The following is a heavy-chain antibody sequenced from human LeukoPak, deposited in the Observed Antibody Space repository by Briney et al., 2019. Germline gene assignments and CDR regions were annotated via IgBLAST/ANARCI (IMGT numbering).Heavy chain of an antibody. CDR3: ARGVVVPAAYFDY. V-gene: IGHV4-59*01. D-gene: IGHD2-2*01. Sequence: KPSETLSLTCTASGCSISSYYWSWIRQPPGKGLEWIGYIYYSGSTNYNPSLKSRVTISVAPSKNQFTLKLSSVTAADTAVYYCARGVVVPAAYFDYWGQGTLVTVSS. J-gene: IGHJ4*02. CDR2: IYYSGST. CDR1: GCSISSYY.